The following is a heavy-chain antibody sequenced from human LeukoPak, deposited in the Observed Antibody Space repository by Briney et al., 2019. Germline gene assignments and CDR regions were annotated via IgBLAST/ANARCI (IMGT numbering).Heavy chain of an antibody. J-gene: IGHJ6*02. CDR2: ISSGSSTR. CDR3: ARDNYGLDV. Sequence: GGSLRLSCAASGFTFNTYSMNWVRQAPGKGLEWVSYISSGSSTRYYADSVKGRFTTSRDNAKNSLYLQMNSLRDEDTAVYYCARDNYGLDVWGQGTTVTVSS. V-gene: IGHV3-48*02. CDR1: GFTFNTYS.